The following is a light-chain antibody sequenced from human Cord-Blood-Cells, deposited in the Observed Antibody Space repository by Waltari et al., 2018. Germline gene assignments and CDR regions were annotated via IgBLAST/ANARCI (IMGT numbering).Light chain of an antibody. CDR1: SSDVGGYNH. Sequence: QSALTQPRSVSGSPGPSVTIPCTGTSSDVGGYNHVSWYQQHPGKAPKLMIYDVSKRPSGVPDRFSGSKSGNTASLTISGLQAEDEADYYCCSYAGSYTYVFGTGTKVTVL. CDR3: CSYAGSYTYV. J-gene: IGLJ1*01. CDR2: DVS. V-gene: IGLV2-11*01.